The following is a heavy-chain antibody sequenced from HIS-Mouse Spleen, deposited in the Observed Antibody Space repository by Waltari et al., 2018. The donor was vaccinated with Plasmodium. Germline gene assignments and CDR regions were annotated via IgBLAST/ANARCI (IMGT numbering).Heavy chain of an antibody. CDR3: ARVLGYKAAAGTFVEYFQH. CDR2: NNPNSGGK. V-gene: IGHV1-2*02. CDR1: GYTFTGYY. Sequence: QVQLVQSGAEVKKPGASVKVSCKASGYTFTGYYMHWVRQAPGQGLEWMGWNNPNSGGKNDAQKFQGRVTMTRDTSISTAYMELSRLRSDDTAVYYCARVLGYKAAAGTFVEYFQHWGQGTLVTVSS. D-gene: IGHD6-13*01. J-gene: IGHJ1*01.